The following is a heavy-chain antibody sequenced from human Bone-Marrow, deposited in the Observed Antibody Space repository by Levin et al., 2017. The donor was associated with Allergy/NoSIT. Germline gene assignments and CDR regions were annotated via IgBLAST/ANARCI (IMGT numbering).Heavy chain of an antibody. J-gene: IGHJ2*01. CDR3: GRDGGTVAVHDWYFDL. Sequence: SCAASAFTFNNYWMNWVRHAPGKGLVWVSRIKTDGRTTTYADSVKGRFTIYRDNAKNTLYLQMNSLRAEDTAVYYCGRDGGTVAVHDWYFDLWGRGTLVTVSS. CDR1: AFTFNNYW. D-gene: IGHD4-23*01. CDR2: IKTDGRTT. V-gene: IGHV3-74*01.